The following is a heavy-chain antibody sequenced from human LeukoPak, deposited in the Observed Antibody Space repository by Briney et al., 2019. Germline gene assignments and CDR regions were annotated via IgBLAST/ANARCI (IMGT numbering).Heavy chain of an antibody. V-gene: IGHV4-61*01. CDR2: IYYSGST. CDR1: GGSISISSYY. D-gene: IGHD3-22*01. J-gene: IGHJ4*02. CDR3: ARDLAPSSGYYYGFDY. Sequence: SETLSLTCTVSGGSISISSYYWSWIRQPPGKGLEWIGYIYYSGSTNYNPSLKSRVTISLDTSKNQFSLKLSSVTAADTAVYYCARDLAPSSGYYYGFDYWGQGTLVTVSS.